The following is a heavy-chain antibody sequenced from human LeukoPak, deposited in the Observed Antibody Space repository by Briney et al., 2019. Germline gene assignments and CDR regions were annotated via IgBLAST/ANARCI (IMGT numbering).Heavy chain of an antibody. CDR1: GYTFTGYY. D-gene: IGHD3-22*01. Sequence: GASVKVSCKASGYTFTGYYMHWVRQAPGQGLGWVGWINPSSGGTNYAQQFQGWVTMTRDTSISTAYMELSRLGSDDTAVYYCARGGRNVVVTTLYYFDSWGQGTLVTVSS. J-gene: IGHJ4*02. CDR3: ARGGRNVVVTTLYYFDS. V-gene: IGHV1-2*04. CDR2: INPSSGGT.